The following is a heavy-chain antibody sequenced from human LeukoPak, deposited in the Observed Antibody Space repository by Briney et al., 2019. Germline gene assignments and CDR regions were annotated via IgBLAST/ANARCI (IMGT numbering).Heavy chain of an antibody. CDR2: IYYSGST. D-gene: IGHD3-22*01. Sequence: PSETLSLTCTVSGGSISSGGYYWSWIRQHPGKGLEWIGYIYYSGSTYYNPSLKSRVTISVDTSKNQFSLKLSSVTAADTAVYYCARGYYDIPWYFDYWGQGTLVTVSS. CDR3: ARGYYDIPWYFDY. V-gene: IGHV4-31*03. J-gene: IGHJ4*02. CDR1: GGSISSGGYY.